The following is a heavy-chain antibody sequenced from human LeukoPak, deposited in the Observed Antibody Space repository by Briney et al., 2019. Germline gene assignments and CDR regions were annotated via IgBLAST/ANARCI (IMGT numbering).Heavy chain of an antibody. Sequence: ASVKVSCKASGYTFTGYYLHWVRQAPGQGLEWMGWIDPNSGGTNYAQKFQGRVTMTRDTSTSTVYMELSSLRSEDTAVYYCARLGYCSSTSCYTALGLGYGMDVWGQGTTVTVSS. V-gene: IGHV1-2*02. J-gene: IGHJ6*02. D-gene: IGHD2-2*02. CDR3: ARLGYCSSTSCYTALGLGYGMDV. CDR1: GYTFTGYY. CDR2: IDPNSGGT.